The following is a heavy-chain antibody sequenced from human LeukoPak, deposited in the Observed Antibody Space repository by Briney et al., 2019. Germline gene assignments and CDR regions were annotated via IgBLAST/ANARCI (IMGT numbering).Heavy chain of an antibody. D-gene: IGHD5-18*01. V-gene: IGHV3-30*04. Sequence: GRSLRLSCAASGFTFRSYAMHWVRQAPGKGLEWVAVISYDGSDKYYADSVKGRFTISRDNSKNTLSLQMNSLRAEDTAVYYCARAISYGYGNPPDYWGQGTLVTVSS. CDR3: ARAISYGYGNPPDY. J-gene: IGHJ4*02. CDR2: ISYDGSDK. CDR1: GFTFRSYA.